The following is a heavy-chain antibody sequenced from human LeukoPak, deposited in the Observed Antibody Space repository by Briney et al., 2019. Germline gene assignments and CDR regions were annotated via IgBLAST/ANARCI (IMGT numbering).Heavy chain of an antibody. CDR2: INPSGGST. Sequence: GASVKVSCKASGYTFTSYYMHWVRQAPGQGLEWMGIINPSGGSTSYAQKFQGRVTMTRDTSTSTVYMELSGLRSEDTAVYYCARDQGPDFGFDYWGQGTLVTVSS. V-gene: IGHV1-46*01. CDR1: GYTFTSYY. J-gene: IGHJ4*02. D-gene: IGHD2/OR15-2a*01. CDR3: ARDQGPDFGFDY.